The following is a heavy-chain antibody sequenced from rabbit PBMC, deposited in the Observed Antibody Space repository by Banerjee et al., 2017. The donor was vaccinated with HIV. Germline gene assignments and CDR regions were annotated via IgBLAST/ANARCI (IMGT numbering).Heavy chain of an antibody. J-gene: IGHJ4*01. V-gene: IGHV1S45*01. D-gene: IGHD1-1*01. CDR2: INSNTGNT. Sequence: QEQLKESGGGLVTPGGTLTLTCTASGFTVSRYHICWVRQAPGKGLEWIACINSNTGNTVYASWAKGPFTISKTSSTTVTLQMTSLTAADTATYFCAREFGSGYDFKLWGPGTLVTVS. CDR1: GFTVSRYH. CDR3: AREFGSGYDFKL.